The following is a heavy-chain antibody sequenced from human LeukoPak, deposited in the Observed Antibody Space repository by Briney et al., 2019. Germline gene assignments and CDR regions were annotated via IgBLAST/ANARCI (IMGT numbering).Heavy chain of an antibody. CDR1: GFTFSSYG. J-gene: IGHJ4*02. Sequence: GGSLRLSCAASGFTFSSYGMHWVRQAPGKGLEWVAFIRYDGSNKYYADSAKGRFTISRDNSKNTLYLQMNSLRAEDTAVYYCATVKSQITIFGVVTDYWGQGTLVTVSS. CDR3: ATVKSQITIFGVVTDY. CDR2: IRYDGSNK. V-gene: IGHV3-30*02. D-gene: IGHD3-3*01.